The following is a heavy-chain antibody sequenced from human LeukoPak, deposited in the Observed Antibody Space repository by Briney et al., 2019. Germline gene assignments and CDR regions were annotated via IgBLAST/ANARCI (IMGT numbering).Heavy chain of an antibody. Sequence: ASVKVSCKASGYTFTGYYMHWVRQAPGQGLEWMGWTNPNSGGTNYAQKFQGRVTMTRDTSISTAYMELSRLRSDDTAVYYCASSGGLGWGADFDYWGQGTLVTVSS. V-gene: IGHV1-2*02. D-gene: IGHD7-27*01. CDR1: GYTFTGYY. CDR3: ASSGGLGWGADFDY. CDR2: TNPNSGGT. J-gene: IGHJ4*02.